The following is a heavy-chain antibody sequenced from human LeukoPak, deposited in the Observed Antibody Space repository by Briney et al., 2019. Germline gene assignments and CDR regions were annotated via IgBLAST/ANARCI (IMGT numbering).Heavy chain of an antibody. J-gene: IGHJ5*02. V-gene: IGHV4-4*07. CDR3: ARGYNWNSRFDP. CDR1: GGSISNYY. D-gene: IGHD1-20*01. Sequence: KPSETLSLTCTVSGGSISNYYWSWIRQPAGKGLEWIGRIYSSGSANYNPSLKSRVTMSVDTSKNQFSLNLSSVTAADTAVYYCARGYNWNSRFDPWGQGALVTVSS. CDR2: IYSSGSA.